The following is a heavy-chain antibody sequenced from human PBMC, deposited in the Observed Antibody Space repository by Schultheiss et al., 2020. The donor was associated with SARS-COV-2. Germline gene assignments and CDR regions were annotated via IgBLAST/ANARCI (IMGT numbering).Heavy chain of an antibody. V-gene: IGHV3-30*03. CDR2: ISYDGTKK. D-gene: IGHD3-16*01. CDR1: GFTFITYG. Sequence: GGSLRLSCAASGFTFITYGMHWVRQAPGKGLEWVSVISYDGTKKYYADSVKGRFTISRDNSKNTLYLQMHSLRVEDTAVYYCARSYYDYEGAFDIWGQGTTVTVSS. J-gene: IGHJ3*02. CDR3: ARSYYDYEGAFDI.